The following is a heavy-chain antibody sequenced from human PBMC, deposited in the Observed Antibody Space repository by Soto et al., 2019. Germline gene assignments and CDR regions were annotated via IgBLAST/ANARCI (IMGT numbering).Heavy chain of an antibody. CDR3: ARGGITGTAGFFYYYYYYMDV. V-gene: IGHV4-39*01. D-gene: IGHD1-7*01. CDR1: GGSISSSSYY. J-gene: IGHJ6*03. CDR2: IYYSGST. Sequence: QLQLQESGPGLVKPSETLSLTCTVSGGSISSSSYYWGWIRQPPGKGLEWIGSIYYSGSTSYNPSIKSRVTISVDTSKNQFSLKLSSVTAADTAVYYCARGGITGTAGFFYYYYYYMDVWGKGTTVTVSS.